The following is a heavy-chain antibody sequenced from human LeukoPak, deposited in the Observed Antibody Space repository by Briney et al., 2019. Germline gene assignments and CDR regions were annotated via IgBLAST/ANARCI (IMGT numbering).Heavy chain of an antibody. CDR1: GFTFSSYW. D-gene: IGHD3-10*02. CDR2: INTDGRSI. Sequence: GGSLRLSCAASGFTFSSYWMHWVRQAPGKGLVWVSRINTDGRSISYADSVKGRFTVSRDNAENTLYLQMNNLRPEDTAVYYCIRETHVGLHLEYWGQGTLATVSA. J-gene: IGHJ4*02. V-gene: IGHV3-74*01. CDR3: IRETHVGLHLEY.